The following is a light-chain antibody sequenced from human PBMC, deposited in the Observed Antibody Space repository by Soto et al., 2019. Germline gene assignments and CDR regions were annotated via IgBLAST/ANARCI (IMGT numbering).Light chain of an antibody. CDR1: QSVSSSY. Sequence: DIVLTQSPGTLSLSPGERATLSCRASQSVSSSYLAWYQQKPGQAPRLLIYGASNRATGIPDRFSGSGSGTDFTLTISRLEPEDFAVYYCQQYDNSPLTFGQGTKVDIK. CDR3: QQYDNSPLT. J-gene: IGKJ1*01. V-gene: IGKV3-20*01. CDR2: GAS.